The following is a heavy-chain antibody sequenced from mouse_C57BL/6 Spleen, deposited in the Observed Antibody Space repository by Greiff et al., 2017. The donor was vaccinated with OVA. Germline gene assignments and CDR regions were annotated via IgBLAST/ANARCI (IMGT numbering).Heavy chain of an antibody. CDR1: GFNIKDDY. CDR3: TSYRPWFAY. CDR2: IDPENGDT. D-gene: IGHD2-12*01. Sequence: VQLQQSGAELVRPGASVKLSCTASGFNIKDDYMHWVKQRPEQGLEWIGWIDPENGDTAYASKFQGKATITADTSSNTAYLQLSSLTSEDTDVYYCTSYRPWFAYWGQGTLVTVSA. V-gene: IGHV14-4*01. J-gene: IGHJ3*01.